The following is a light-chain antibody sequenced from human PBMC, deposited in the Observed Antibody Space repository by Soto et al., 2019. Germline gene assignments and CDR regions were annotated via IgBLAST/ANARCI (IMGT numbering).Light chain of an antibody. CDR3: MQDSHWAWR. CDR1: QSLVYSDGNTS. J-gene: IGKJ1*01. Sequence: DVVMTQSPLSLPVTLGQPASISCTASQSLVYSDGNTSWNWFQQRPGQSTRRLIYKVANRDSRGQERFSESGRCRDFTLKISRVEDEDVGVYYSMQDSHWAWRCGRGNKEEIK. V-gene: IGKV2-30*01. CDR2: KVA.